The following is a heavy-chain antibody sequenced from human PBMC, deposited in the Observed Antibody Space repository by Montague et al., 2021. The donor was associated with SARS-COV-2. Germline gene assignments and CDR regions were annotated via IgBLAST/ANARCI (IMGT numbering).Heavy chain of an antibody. Sequence: PALVKPTQTLTLTCTFSGFSLNTSGMCVSWIRQPPGKALEWLARIDWDDDKYYSTSLKTRLTISKDTSKNQVVLTMTNMDPVDTATYYCARILVAAAGSPFDPGGQGTLVTVSS. D-gene: IGHD6-13*01. CDR1: GFSLNTSGMC. CDR2: IDWDDDK. J-gene: IGHJ5*02. V-gene: IGHV2-70*11. CDR3: ARILVAAAGSPFDP.